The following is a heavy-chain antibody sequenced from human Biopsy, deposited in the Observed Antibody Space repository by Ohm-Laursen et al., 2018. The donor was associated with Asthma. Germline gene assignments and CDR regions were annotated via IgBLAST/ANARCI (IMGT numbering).Heavy chain of an antibody. CDR1: GGSIISSSW. D-gene: IGHD6-19*01. CDR3: AKIYDRLVLYGMDV. V-gene: IGHV4-4*03. Sequence: PRTLSLTCTVSGGSIISSSWLSWVRQTPGKGLEGIGEIYHSGPTNYNPSLKSRVTISVDKYKNQFPLKLTSVTAADTDVYYCAKIYDRLVLYGMDVWGQGTPVTVSS. J-gene: IGHJ6*02. CDR2: IYHSGPT.